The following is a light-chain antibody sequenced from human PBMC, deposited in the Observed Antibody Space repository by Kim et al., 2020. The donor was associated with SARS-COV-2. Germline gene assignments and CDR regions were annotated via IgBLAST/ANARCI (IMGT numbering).Light chain of an antibody. J-gene: IGLJ2*01. CDR3: NSRDNSANVV. CDR1: SLRTYY. V-gene: IGLV3-19*01. Sequence: VPLGQTVRITCQGDSLRTYYASWYPQKPGQAPVLVIYAKNNRPSWIPDRFSGSSSGNTASLTITGAQAEDEADYYCNSRDNSANVVFGGGTKVTVL. CDR2: AKN.